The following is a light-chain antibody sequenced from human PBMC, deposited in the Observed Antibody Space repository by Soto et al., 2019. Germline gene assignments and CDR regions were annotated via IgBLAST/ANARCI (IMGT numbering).Light chain of an antibody. CDR3: QQYSSFSRT. CDR1: QTISSW. V-gene: IGKV1-5*01. J-gene: IGKJ5*01. Sequence: DIQMTQSPSTLSASVGDRVTLTCRASQTISSWLAWYQQKPGKAPELLIYDASTLESGVPSRFSGSGSGTEFSLTISSLQPDDFATFYCQQYSSFSRTFGQGTRLEIK. CDR2: DAS.